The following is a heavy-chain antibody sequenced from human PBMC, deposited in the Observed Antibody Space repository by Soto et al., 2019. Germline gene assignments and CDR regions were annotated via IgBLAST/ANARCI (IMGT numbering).Heavy chain of an antibody. CDR2: TYHSGNT. CDR3: ARDGYIGNYYVDH. V-gene: IGHV4-4*02. J-gene: IGHJ4*02. Sequence: PSESLSVKGAISGGYITRSNWWSWVRQPPGKGLEWIGETYHSGNTNYNPSLKSRVTISVDKSKNQFSLKLNSVTAADTAVYYCARDGYIGNYYVDHWNEGILVTVS. D-gene: IGHD5-12*01. CDR1: GGYITRSNW.